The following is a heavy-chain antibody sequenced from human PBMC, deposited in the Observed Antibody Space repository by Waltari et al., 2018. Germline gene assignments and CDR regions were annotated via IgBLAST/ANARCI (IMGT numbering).Heavy chain of an antibody. D-gene: IGHD3-16*01. CDR1: GSNFCVFR. CDR3: ARDPRNLGLDP. CDR2: INADGTTK. Sequence: EGQLVESGGAVVQPGGSLRLSCAATGSNFCVFRMYWIRQAPGKGLVWVSRINADGTTKTYADSVQGRFTISRDNVKSILYLEMNALRPEDTAVYYCARDPRNLGLDPWGLGTLVTVSS. V-gene: IGHV3-74*03. J-gene: IGHJ5*02.